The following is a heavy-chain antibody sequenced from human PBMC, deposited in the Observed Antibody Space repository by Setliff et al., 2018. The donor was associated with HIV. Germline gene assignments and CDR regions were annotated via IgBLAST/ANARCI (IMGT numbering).Heavy chain of an antibody. J-gene: IGHJ5*01. D-gene: IGHD6-13*01. Sequence: SETLSLTCTVSGGSINTYYWTWIRQPPEKGLEWIGNVDYFGSTNYSPSLKSRVTVSVDTSKNQFSLNLHSVTAADTAVYYCARGPGSSWFDSWGQGTLVTVSS. CDR3: ARGPGSSWFDS. CDR2: VDYFGST. CDR1: GGSINTYY. V-gene: IGHV4-59*01.